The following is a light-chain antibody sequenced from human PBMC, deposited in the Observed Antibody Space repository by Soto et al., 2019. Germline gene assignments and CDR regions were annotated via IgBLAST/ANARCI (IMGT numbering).Light chain of an antibody. V-gene: IGLV2-14*01. CDR3: SSYTSSPRGVV. CDR2: DVS. CDR1: SSDVGGYNY. Sequence: QSVLTQPASVSGSPGQSITISCTGTSSDVGGYNYVSWYQQHPGKAPKLMIYDVSNRPSGVSNRFSGSKSGNTASLTISGLQAEDEADYYCSSYTSSPRGVVFGGGTKVTVL. J-gene: IGLJ2*01.